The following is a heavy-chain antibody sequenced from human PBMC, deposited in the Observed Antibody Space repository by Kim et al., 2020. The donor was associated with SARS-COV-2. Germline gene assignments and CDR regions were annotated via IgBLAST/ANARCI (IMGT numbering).Heavy chain of an antibody. CDR1: GGSFSGYY. D-gene: IGHD2-21*01. CDR3: ARGSVVVIATGYYYYYYGMDV. CDR2: INHSGST. J-gene: IGHJ6*02. Sequence: SETLSLTCAVYGGSFSGYYWSWIRQPPGKGLEWIGEINHSGSTNYNPSLKSRVTISVDTSKNQFSLKLSSVTAADTAVYYCARGSVVVIATGYYYYYYGMDVWGQGTTVTVSS. V-gene: IGHV4-34*01.